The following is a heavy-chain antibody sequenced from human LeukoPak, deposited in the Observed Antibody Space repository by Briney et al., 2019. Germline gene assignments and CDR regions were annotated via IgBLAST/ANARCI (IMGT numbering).Heavy chain of an antibody. CDR1: GFTFSSYS. V-gene: IGHV3-21*04. CDR2: ISSSSSYI. J-gene: IGHJ1*01. D-gene: IGHD5-24*01. CDR3: AKDRRDGYNYGYFQH. Sequence: GGSLRLSCAASGFTFSSYSMNWVRQAPGKGLEWVSSISSSSSYIYYADSVKGRFTISRDNAKNSLYLQMNSLRAEDTAVYYCAKDRRDGYNYGYFQHWGQGTLVTVSS.